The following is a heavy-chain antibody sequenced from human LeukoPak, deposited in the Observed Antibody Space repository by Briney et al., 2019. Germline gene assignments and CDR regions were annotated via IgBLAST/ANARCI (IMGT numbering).Heavy chain of an antibody. CDR2: IWSDGSNK. Sequence: PGGSLRLSCAASGFTFSSYGMHWVRQAPGKGLEWLAVIWSDGSNKYYADSAKGRFTISRDNSKNTLYLQMNNLRAEDTAVYYCANQLGRSWGHYYYYGMDVWGQGTTVTVSS. D-gene: IGHD1-1*01. J-gene: IGHJ6*02. V-gene: IGHV3-33*06. CDR1: GFTFSSYG. CDR3: ANQLGRSWGHYYYYGMDV.